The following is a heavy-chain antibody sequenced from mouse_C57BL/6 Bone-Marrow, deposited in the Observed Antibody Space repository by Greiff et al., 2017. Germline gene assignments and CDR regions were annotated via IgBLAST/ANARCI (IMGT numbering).Heavy chain of an antibody. J-gene: IGHJ2*01. Sequence: VQLQQSGAELVRPGTSVKVSCKASGYAFTNYLIEWVKQRPGQGLEWSGVINPGSGGTNYNEKFKGKATLTADKSSSTAYMQLSSLTSEDSAVYFCARPLIYYGYLVYWGQGTTLTVSS. CDR2: INPGSGGT. D-gene: IGHD2-2*01. CDR3: ARPLIYYGYLVY. CDR1: GYAFTNYL. V-gene: IGHV1-54*01.